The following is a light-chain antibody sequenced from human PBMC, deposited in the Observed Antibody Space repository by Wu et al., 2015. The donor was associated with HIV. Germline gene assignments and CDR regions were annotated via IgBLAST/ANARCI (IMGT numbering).Light chain of an antibody. J-gene: IGKJ5*01. CDR3: QQLSIYPRT. CDR1: QDIRGY. CDR2: GAS. Sequence: IQLTQSPSSLSASVGDRVTITCRASQDIRGYLAWYQQKPGKAPKLLIYGASTLQSGVPSRFSGTGSETDFTLTISSLQPEDFATYYCQQLSIYPRTFGQGTRLEIK. V-gene: IGKV1-9*01.